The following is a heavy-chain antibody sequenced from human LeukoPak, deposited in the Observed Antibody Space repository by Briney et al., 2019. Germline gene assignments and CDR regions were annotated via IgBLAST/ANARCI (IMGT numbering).Heavy chain of an antibody. Sequence: GGSLRLSCAASGFTFGSYGMHWVRQAPGKGLEWVAVISYDGSNKYYADSVKGRFTISRDISKNTLYLEMNSLKAEDTAMYYCAKDRRQQLVSFFDYWGQGTLVTVSS. CDR1: GFTFGSYG. J-gene: IGHJ4*02. CDR3: AKDRRQQLVSFFDY. CDR2: ISYDGSNK. V-gene: IGHV3-30*18. D-gene: IGHD6-13*01.